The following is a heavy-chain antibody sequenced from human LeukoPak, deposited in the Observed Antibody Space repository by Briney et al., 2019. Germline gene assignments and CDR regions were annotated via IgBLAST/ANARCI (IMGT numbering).Heavy chain of an antibody. Sequence: GGSLRLSCAASGFTFSSYSMNWVRQAPGKGLEWVSSISSSSSYIYYADSVKGRFTISRDNAKNSLYLQMSSLRAEDTAVYYCARDYYDSSGYSAFGYWGQGTLVTVSS. J-gene: IGHJ4*02. CDR2: ISSSSSYI. V-gene: IGHV3-21*01. CDR1: GFTFSSYS. D-gene: IGHD3-22*01. CDR3: ARDYYDSSGYSAFGY.